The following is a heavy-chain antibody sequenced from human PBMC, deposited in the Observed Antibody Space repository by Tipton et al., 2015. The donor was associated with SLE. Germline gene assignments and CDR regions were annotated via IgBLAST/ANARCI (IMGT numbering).Heavy chain of an antibody. Sequence: QGQLVQSGAEVKKPGSSVKVSCKASGGTFSSYAISWVRQAPGQGLEWMGGIIPIFGTANYAQKFQGRVTITADESTSTAYMELSSLRSEDTAVYYCARGGDYYDSSGYLYYYYYGMDVWGQGTTVTVSS. CDR2: IIPIFGTA. V-gene: IGHV1-69*01. D-gene: IGHD3-22*01. CDR1: GGTFSSYA. J-gene: IGHJ6*02. CDR3: ARGGDYYDSSGYLYYYYYGMDV.